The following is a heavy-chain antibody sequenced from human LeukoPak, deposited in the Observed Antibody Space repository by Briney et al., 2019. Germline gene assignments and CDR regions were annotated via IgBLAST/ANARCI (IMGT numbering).Heavy chain of an antibody. Sequence: ASVKVSCTASGYTFTSYDINWVRQATGQGLEWMGWMNPNSGNTGYAQKFQGRVTMTRNTSISTAYMELSSLRSEDTAVYYCARDPARGVRGYFDYWGQGTLVTVSS. CDR1: GYTFTSYD. V-gene: IGHV1-8*01. D-gene: IGHD3-10*01. CDR2: MNPNSGNT. CDR3: ARDPARGVRGYFDY. J-gene: IGHJ4*02.